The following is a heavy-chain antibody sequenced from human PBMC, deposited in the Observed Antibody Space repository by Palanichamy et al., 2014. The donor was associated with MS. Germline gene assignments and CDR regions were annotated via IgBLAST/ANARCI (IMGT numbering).Heavy chain of an antibody. CDR2: VYYSGNT. CDR3: ARLEGLKEYSGSYFFDY. V-gene: IGHV4-39*01. Sequence: QLQLQESGPGLVKPSETLSVTCTVSGGSISSGSSYWGWIRQPPGKGLEWIGSVYYSGNTYKNPSLKSRVTIAVDTSKNQFSLKLSSVTAADTAVYYCARLEGLKEYSGSYFFDYWGQGVLVTVSS. J-gene: IGHJ4*02. CDR1: GGSISSGSSY. D-gene: IGHD1-26*01.